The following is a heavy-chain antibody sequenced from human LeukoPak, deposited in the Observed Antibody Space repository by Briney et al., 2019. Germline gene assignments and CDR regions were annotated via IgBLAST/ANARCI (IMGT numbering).Heavy chain of an antibody. Sequence: GGSLRLSCSASGFTFSNYAMHWVRQAPGKGLEYVSAISGNGGDTYYADSVKGRFTISRDNSKNTLYLQMSSLRTEDTAVYYCVKGGPGTTAAAGIFDFWGQGTLVTVSS. D-gene: IGHD6-13*01. CDR3: VKGGPGTTAAAGIFDF. J-gene: IGHJ4*02. CDR1: GFTFSNYA. V-gene: IGHV3-64D*06. CDR2: ISGNGGDT.